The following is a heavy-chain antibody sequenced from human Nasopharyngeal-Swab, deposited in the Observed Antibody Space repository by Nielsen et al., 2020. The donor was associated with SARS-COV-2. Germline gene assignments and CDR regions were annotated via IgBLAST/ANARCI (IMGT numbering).Heavy chain of an antibody. Sequence: GESLKISCAASGFTFSNYGMHWVRQAPGKGLEWVSYISSSSSTIYYADSVKGRFTISRDNAKNSLYLQMNSLRAEDTAAYYCAKGFDYWGQGTLVTVSS. J-gene: IGHJ4*02. CDR3: AKGFDY. CDR2: ISSSSSTI. V-gene: IGHV3-48*04. CDR1: GFTFSNYG.